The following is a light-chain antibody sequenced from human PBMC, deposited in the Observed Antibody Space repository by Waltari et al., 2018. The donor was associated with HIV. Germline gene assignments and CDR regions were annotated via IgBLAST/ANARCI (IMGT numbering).Light chain of an antibody. Sequence: QSALTQSASVSGSPGQSMTISCTGTSNDVGSYDLVSWYQQNPGKAPKLIIYEVTKRPSGVSNRFSGSKSGNTASLTISGLQAEDEADYYCCSYVRSRFLVFGGGTKLTVL. CDR1: SNDVGSYDL. J-gene: IGLJ3*02. CDR2: EVT. V-gene: IGLV2-23*02. CDR3: CSYVRSRFLV.